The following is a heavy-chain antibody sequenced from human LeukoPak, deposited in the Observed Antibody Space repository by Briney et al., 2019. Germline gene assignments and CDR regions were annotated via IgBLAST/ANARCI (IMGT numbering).Heavy chain of an antibody. CDR1: GCTFSSFS. D-gene: IGHD5-12*01. Sequence: GGSLRLSCATSGCTFSSFSMNWVRQAPGKGLEWVSTISDGSRDTHYAGSVKGRFTISRDDSQNIVYLQMDSLRAEDTALYYCTTRLRNHFDYWGQGTQVTVSS. J-gene: IGHJ4*02. V-gene: IGHV3-23*01. CDR2: ISDGSRDT. CDR3: TTRLRNHFDY.